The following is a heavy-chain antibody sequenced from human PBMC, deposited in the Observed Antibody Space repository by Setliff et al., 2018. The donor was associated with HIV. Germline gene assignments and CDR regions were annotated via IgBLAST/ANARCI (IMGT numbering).Heavy chain of an antibody. J-gene: IGHJ5*02. CDR3: ARSYYYDTSGYYPKWFDP. Sequence: PGESLKISCTASGFMFSSYAMHWVRQAPGKGLEWVAVISSDGSNKFYADSVKGRFTISRDTFESSVYLHMNSLTADDTALYFCARSYYYDTSGYYPKWFDPWGQGTLVTVSS. D-gene: IGHD3-22*01. CDR2: ISSDGSNK. CDR1: GFMFSSYA. V-gene: IGHV3-30*04.